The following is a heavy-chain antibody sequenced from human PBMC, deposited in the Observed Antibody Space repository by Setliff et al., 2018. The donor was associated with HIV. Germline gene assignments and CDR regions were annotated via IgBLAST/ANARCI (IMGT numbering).Heavy chain of an antibody. CDR1: GFTFSSYA. D-gene: IGHD1-1*01. CDR2: ISNNGGKT. V-gene: IGHV3-23*01. J-gene: IGHJ6*03. CDR3: ARAGAVEGYYYYYYMDV. Sequence: GGSLRLSCAASGFTFSSYAMTWVRQAPGKGLEWVSSISNNGGKTYYADSEKGRFTISRDNSKNTLYLQMNSLRAEDTAVYYCARAGAVEGYYYYYYMDVWGKGTTVTVSS.